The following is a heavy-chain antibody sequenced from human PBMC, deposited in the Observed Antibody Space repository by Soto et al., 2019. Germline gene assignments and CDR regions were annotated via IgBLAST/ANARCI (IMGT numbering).Heavy chain of an antibody. CDR3: AKDIVRASIYYDSSGAFDY. CDR2: ISWNSGSI. D-gene: IGHD3-22*01. V-gene: IGHV3-9*01. Sequence: GGSLRLSCAASGFTFDDYAMHWVRQAPGKGLEWVSGISWNSGSIGYADSVKGRFTISRDNAKNSLYLQMNSLRAEDTALYYCAKDIVRASIYYDSSGAFDYWGQGTLVTVSS. J-gene: IGHJ4*02. CDR1: GFTFDDYA.